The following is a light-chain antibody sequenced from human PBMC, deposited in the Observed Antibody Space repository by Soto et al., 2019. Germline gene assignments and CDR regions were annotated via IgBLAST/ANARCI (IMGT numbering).Light chain of an antibody. CDR1: QSVSSN. Sequence: EIVMTQSPATLSVSPGERATLSCRASQSVSSNLAWYQQKPGQAPRLLIYGASTRATGIPARFSGSGSGTEFTLTISSLQSEDFAVYYCQQYGISPPWTFGQGTKVDIK. V-gene: IGKV3-15*01. J-gene: IGKJ1*01. CDR3: QQYGISPPWT. CDR2: GAS.